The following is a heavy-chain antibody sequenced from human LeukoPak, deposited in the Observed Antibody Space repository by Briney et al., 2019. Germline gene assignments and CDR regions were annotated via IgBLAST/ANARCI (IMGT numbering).Heavy chain of an antibody. CDR2: ISGSGGST. J-gene: IGHJ4*02. V-gene: IGHV3-23*01. Sequence: GGTLRLSCAASGFTFSSYAMSWVRQAPGKGLEWVSAISGSGGSTYYADSVKGRFTISRDNSKNTLYLQMNSLRAEDTAVYYCAKADYDFWSGFDYWGQGTLVTVSS. CDR1: GFTFSSYA. CDR3: AKADYDFWSGFDY. D-gene: IGHD3-3*01.